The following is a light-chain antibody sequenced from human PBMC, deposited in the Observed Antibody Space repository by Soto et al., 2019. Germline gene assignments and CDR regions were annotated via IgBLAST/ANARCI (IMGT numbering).Light chain of an antibody. J-gene: IGLJ2*01. CDR1: SSNIGAGYD. CDR3: QSYDSSLSGSVV. Sequence: QSVLTQPPSVSGAPGQRVTISCTGSSSNIGAGYDVHWYQQLPGTAPKLLIYGDTNRPSGVPDRFSGSKSDTSASLAITGLQAEDEADYYCQSYDSSLSGSVVFGGGTKVTV. V-gene: IGLV1-40*01. CDR2: GDT.